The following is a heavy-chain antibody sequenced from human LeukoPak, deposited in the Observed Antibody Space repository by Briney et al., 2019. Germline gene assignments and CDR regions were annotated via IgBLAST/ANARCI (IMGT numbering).Heavy chain of an antibody. V-gene: IGHV4-39*07. CDR3: ARIAGYSSGWYDGAFDY. Sequence: SETLSLTCTVSGGSISSSSYYWGWIRQPPGKGLEWIGSIYYSGSTYYNPSLKSRVTISVDTSKNQFSLKLSSVTAADTAVYYYARIAGYSSGWYDGAFDYWGQGTLVTVSS. CDR1: GGSISSSSYY. D-gene: IGHD6-19*01. J-gene: IGHJ4*02. CDR2: IYYSGST.